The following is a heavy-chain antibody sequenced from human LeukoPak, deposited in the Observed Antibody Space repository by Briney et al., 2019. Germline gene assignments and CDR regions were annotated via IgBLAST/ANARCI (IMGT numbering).Heavy chain of an antibody. CDR2: IIPIFGTA. Sequence: GASVKVSCKASGGTFSSYAISWVRQAPGQGLEWMGRIIPIFGTANYAQKFQGRVTITTDESTSTAYMELSSLRSEDTAVYYCASDMYYDSSGYYSRLFDYWGQGTLVTVSS. J-gene: IGHJ4*02. CDR3: ASDMYYDSSGYYSRLFDY. CDR1: GGTFSSYA. D-gene: IGHD3-22*01. V-gene: IGHV1-69*05.